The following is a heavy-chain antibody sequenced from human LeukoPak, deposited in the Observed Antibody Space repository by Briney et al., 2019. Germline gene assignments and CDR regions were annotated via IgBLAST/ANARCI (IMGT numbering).Heavy chain of an antibody. CDR1: GFTFSSYW. Sequence: PGGSLRLSCAASGFTFSSYWMSWVRQAPGKGLEWVANIKQDGSEKYYVDSVKGRFTISRDNAKNSLYLQMNSLRAEDTAVYYCARDNYDSSGYTADYWGQGTLVTVSS. CDR3: ARDNYDSSGYTADY. V-gene: IGHV3-7*01. J-gene: IGHJ4*02. CDR2: IKQDGSEK. D-gene: IGHD3-22*01.